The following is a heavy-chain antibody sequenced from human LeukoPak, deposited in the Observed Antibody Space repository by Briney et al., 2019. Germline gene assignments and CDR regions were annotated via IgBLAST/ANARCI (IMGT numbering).Heavy chain of an antibody. CDR1: GFTFSIYS. J-gene: IGHJ4*02. CDR2: ISSSSSTI. V-gene: IGHV3-48*01. Sequence: PGGSLRLSCVASGFTFSIYSMNWVRQAPGKGLEWVSSISSSSSTIYYGDSVKGRFTISRDNAENSLYLQMNGLRAEDTAVYFCARNGASSGRPYHLDYWGQGTLVTVSS. D-gene: IGHD6-19*01. CDR3: ARNGASSGRPYHLDY.